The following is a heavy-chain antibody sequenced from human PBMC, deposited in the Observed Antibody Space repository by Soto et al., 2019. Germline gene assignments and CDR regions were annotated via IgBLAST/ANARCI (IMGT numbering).Heavy chain of an antibody. D-gene: IGHD3-16*01. Sequence: QVQLVQSGPEVKKSGASVKVSCKASAYTFTTYGVSWVRQAPGQGLEWMGWISGYNGQTNYAQKFRGRVTFTTDTSTSTAYMELRSLRTDDTAMYFCARDTRKELWVEGLNAMDVWGQGTTVTVSS. J-gene: IGHJ6*02. CDR2: ISGYNGQT. CDR3: ARDTRKELWVEGLNAMDV. CDR1: AYTFTTYG. V-gene: IGHV1-18*01.